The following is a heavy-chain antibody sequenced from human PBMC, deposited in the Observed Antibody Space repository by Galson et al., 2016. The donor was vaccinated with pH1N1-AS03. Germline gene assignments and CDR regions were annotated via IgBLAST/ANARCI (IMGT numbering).Heavy chain of an antibody. CDR1: GFTFSTYT. CDR3: ARGLYSSGWYLGY. V-gene: IGHV3-48*02. J-gene: IGHJ4*02. Sequence: SLRLSCAASGFTFSTYTMNWVRLAPGKGLEWISYISSSSRAIYYADSVKGRFTISRDNANNALYLQMNSLRDEDTAIYYCARGLYSSGWYLGYWGQGTLVTVSS. CDR2: ISSSSRAI. D-gene: IGHD6-19*01.